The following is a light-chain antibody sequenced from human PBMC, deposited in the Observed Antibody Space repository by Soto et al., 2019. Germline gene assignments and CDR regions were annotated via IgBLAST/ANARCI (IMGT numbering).Light chain of an antibody. CDR2: WSS. V-gene: IGKV4-1*01. J-gene: IGKJ2*01. CDR1: QSVLHRSNGNNY. CDR3: QQRSNWYT. Sequence: DIVMTQSPDSLSVSLGERATIKCRSSQSVLHRSNGNNYIAWYQQKPGQPPKLLIYWSSTRDSGVPDRFIGSGSGTDFALTVSSLQAEDVAVYYCQQRSNWYTFGQGTKLEIK.